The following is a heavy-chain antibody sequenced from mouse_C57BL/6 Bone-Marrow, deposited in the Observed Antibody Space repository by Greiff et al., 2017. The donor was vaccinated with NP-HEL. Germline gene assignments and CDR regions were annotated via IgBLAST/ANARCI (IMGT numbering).Heavy chain of an antibody. Sequence: DVMLVESGEGLVKPGGSLKLSCAASGFTFSSYAMSWVRQTPEKRLEWVAYISSGGDYIYYADTVKGRFTISRDNARNTLYLQMSSLKSEDTAMYYCTREGVTTVVAHFDYWGQGTTLTVSS. J-gene: IGHJ2*01. CDR1: GFTFSSYA. CDR3: TREGVTTVVAHFDY. CDR2: ISSGGDYI. V-gene: IGHV5-9-1*02. D-gene: IGHD1-1*01.